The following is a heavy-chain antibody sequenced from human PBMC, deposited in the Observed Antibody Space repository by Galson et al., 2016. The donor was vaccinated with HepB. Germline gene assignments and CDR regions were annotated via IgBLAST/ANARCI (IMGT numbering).Heavy chain of an antibody. D-gene: IGHD3-22*01. CDR2: ISGSGGGT. J-gene: IGHJ6*03. CDR1: GFTFTSYA. Sequence: SLRLSCAASGFTFTSYATAWVRQAPGKRLEWVSSISGSGGGTSYADSVKGRFTISRDNSRNTLYLQLNSLRAEDTALYYCAKDINPSATIIVVTYMDAWGKGTTVTVSS. CDR3: AKDINPSATIIVVTYMDA. V-gene: IGHV3-23*01.